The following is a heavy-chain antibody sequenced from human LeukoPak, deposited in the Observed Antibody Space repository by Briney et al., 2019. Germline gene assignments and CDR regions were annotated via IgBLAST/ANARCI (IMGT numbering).Heavy chain of an antibody. Sequence: SETLSLTCAVYGGAFSDYYWTWIRQPPGKGLEWIGEINHSGRTNYTPSLKSRVISVDTSKIQFSLKLISVTTADTAVYYCTRAAGYSDSWGQGTQVTVSS. CDR3: TRAAGYSDS. V-gene: IGHV4-34*01. CDR1: GGAFSDYY. J-gene: IGHJ4*02. D-gene: IGHD5-12*01. CDR2: INHSGRT.